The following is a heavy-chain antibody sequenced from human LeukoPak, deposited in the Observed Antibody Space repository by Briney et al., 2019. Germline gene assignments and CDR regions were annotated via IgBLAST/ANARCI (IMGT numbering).Heavy chain of an antibody. CDR1: GFTFSSYS. J-gene: IGHJ6*03. V-gene: IGHV3-21*01. D-gene: IGHD2-2*01. CDR2: ISSSSCYI. Sequence: PGGSLRLSCAASGFTFSSYSMNWVRQAPGKGLEWVSSISSSSCYIYYADSVKGRFTISRDNAKNSLYLQMNSLRAEDTAVYYCARPPVVVPAAHYYYYYMDVWGKGTTVTVSS. CDR3: ARPPVVVPAAHYYYYYMDV.